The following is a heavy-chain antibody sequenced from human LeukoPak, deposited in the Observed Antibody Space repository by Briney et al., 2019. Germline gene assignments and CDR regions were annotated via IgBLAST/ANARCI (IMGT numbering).Heavy chain of an antibody. D-gene: IGHD3-16*02. V-gene: IGHV1-2*02. CDR3: ARLRTIMIPHY. CDR2: IYPHTGGT. J-gene: IGHJ4*02. CDR1: GYTFTSYY. Sequence: ASVKVSCKASGYTFTSYYIHWVRQAPGQGLEWMGWIYPHTGGTKYAPSFDGRIIMTRDTSINTAYLELPSLRSDDSAVYYCARLRTIMIPHYWGQGTLVTVSS.